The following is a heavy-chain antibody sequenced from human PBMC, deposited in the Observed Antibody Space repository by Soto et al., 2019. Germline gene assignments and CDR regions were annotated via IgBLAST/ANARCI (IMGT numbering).Heavy chain of an antibody. CDR1: GFTFSSYG. CDR3: ARGGVATTSYYYYYMDF. CDR2: IWYDGSDK. J-gene: IGHJ6*03. D-gene: IGHD5-12*01. V-gene: IGHV3-33*01. Sequence: QVQLVECGGGVVQPGRSLRLSCAASGFTFSSYGLHWVRQAPGKGLEWVAVIWYDGSDKYYADSVKGRFTISRDNSKNTLYLQMNSLRAEDTAVYYCARGGVATTSYYYYYMDFWGKGTTVTVSS.